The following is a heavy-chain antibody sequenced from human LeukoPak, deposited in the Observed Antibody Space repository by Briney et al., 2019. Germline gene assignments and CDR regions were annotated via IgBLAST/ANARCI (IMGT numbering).Heavy chain of an antibody. D-gene: IGHD2-15*01. CDR1: GYTFTGYY. Sequence: ASVKVSCKASGYTFTGYYMHWVRQASGQGLEWMGWINPNSGGTNYAQKFQGRVTMTRDTSISTAYMELSRLRSDDTAVYYCARETARPIVVVVAAAGEYNWFDPWGQGTLVTVSS. V-gene: IGHV1-2*02. CDR2: INPNSGGT. CDR3: ARETARPIVVVVAAAGEYNWFDP. J-gene: IGHJ5*02.